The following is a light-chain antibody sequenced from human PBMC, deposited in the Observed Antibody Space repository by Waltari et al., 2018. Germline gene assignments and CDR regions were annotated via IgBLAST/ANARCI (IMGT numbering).Light chain of an antibody. Sequence: QSALTQPASVSGSPGQSITISCSGTDSDVGAYDFVSWYQQHPGKAPHLIIYEVSNRPSGISYRFTASKSGNTASLTISGLQAEDEADYYCSSYTTSSAPGVFGTGTRVTVL. V-gene: IGLV2-14*01. CDR2: EVS. J-gene: IGLJ1*01. CDR3: SSYTTSSAPGV. CDR1: DSDVGAYDF.